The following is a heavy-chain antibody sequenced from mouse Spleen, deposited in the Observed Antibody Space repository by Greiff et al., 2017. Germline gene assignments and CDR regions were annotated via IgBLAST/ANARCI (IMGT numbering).Heavy chain of an antibody. CDR1: GFSLTGYG. J-gene: IGHJ1*01. CDR2: IWGDGST. CDR3: ARDRDYYGSSHWYFDV. V-gene: IGHV2-6-7*01. Sequence: VQLQESGPGLVAPSQSLSITCTVSGFSLTGYGVNWVRQPPGKGLEWLGMIWGDGSTDYNSALKSRLSISKDNSKSQVFLKMNSLQTDDTARYYCARDRDYYGSSHWYFDVWGAGTTVTVSS. D-gene: IGHD1-1*01.